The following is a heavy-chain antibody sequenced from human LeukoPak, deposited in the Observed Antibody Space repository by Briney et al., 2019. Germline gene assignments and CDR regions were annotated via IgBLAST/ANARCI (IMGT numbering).Heavy chain of an antibody. CDR2: INPNSGAT. CDR1: GYTFTGYY. D-gene: IGHD5-24*01. Sequence: GASVKVSCKASGYTFTGYYMHWVRQAPGHGLEWMGWINPNSGATNYAQKFQGRVTMTRHTSISTAYMELSRLRSDDTAVYYCARGEDGYNFDYWGQGTLVTVSS. V-gene: IGHV1-2*02. CDR3: ARGEDGYNFDY. J-gene: IGHJ4*02.